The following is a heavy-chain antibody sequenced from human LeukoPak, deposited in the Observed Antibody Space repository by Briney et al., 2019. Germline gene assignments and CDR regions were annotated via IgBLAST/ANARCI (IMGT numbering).Heavy chain of an antibody. V-gene: IGHV4-34*01. CDR2: INHSGST. J-gene: IGHJ3*02. CDR3: ARVVDYYDSSGYYHDAFDI. D-gene: IGHD3-22*01. Sequence: PSETLSLTCAVYGGSFSGYYWNWIRQPPGKGLEWIGEINHSGSTNYKSSLKSRVTISVDTSKYQFSLKLNSVTAADTAVYYCARVVDYYDSSGYYHDAFDIWGQGTMVTVSS. CDR1: GGSFSGYY.